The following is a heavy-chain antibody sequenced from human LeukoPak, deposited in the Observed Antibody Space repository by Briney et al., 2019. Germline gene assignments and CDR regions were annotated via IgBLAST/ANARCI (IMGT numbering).Heavy chain of an antibody. V-gene: IGHV3-23*01. Sequence: GGSLRLSCAASGFTFSNHAMTWVRQAPGKGLEWVSSITGNGGNTYYADSVKGRFTISRDNPKNVLSLQMNSLRAEDTAVYYCAKELGHNWGYFDYWGQGILVTVSS. CDR2: ITGNGGNT. D-gene: IGHD1-1*01. J-gene: IGHJ4*02. CDR1: GFTFSNHA. CDR3: AKELGHNWGYFDY.